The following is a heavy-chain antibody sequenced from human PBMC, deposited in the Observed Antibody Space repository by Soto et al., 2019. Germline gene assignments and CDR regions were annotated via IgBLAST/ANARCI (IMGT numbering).Heavy chain of an antibody. CDR3: VRVRQRLGFFDY. Sequence: SETLSLTCTVSGVSITSGAYFWSWIRQHPGKGLEWIGYIYYNGGTQYNPSLKSRVTISIDTSKNQFSLNLSSVTAADTAFYYCVRVRQRLGFFDYWGQGPLVTVSS. D-gene: IGHD3-22*01. CDR2: IYYNGGT. J-gene: IGHJ4*02. CDR1: GVSITSGAYF. V-gene: IGHV4-31*03.